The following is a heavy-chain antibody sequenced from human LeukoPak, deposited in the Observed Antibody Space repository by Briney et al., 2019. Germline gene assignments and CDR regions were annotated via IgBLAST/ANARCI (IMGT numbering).Heavy chain of an antibody. V-gene: IGHV4-39*01. CDR1: GGSISSSSYY. Sequence: SETLSLTCTVSGGSISSSSYYWGWIRQPPGKGLEWIGSIYYSGSTYYNPSLKSRVTMSVDTSKNQFSLKLSSVTAADTAVYYCAGGGYYYDSSGSYYFDYWGQGTLVTVSS. CDR2: IYYSGST. J-gene: IGHJ4*02. D-gene: IGHD3-22*01. CDR3: AGGGYYYDSSGSYYFDY.